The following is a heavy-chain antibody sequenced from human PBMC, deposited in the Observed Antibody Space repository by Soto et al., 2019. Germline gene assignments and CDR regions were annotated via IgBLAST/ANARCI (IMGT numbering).Heavy chain of an antibody. CDR2: IYYSGST. D-gene: IGHD3-10*01. J-gene: IGHJ6*02. CDR3: ARRGYGPGFPYYYGMDV. Sequence: QVQLQESGPGLVKPSETLSLTCTVSGGSMSSYYWSWIRQPPGKGLEWIGYIYYSGSTNYNPSLKSRVTRSVDTPKHQFSLKLSSVTAADTAVYYCARRGYGPGFPYYYGMDVWGQGTTVTVSS. V-gene: IGHV4-59*01. CDR1: GGSMSSYY.